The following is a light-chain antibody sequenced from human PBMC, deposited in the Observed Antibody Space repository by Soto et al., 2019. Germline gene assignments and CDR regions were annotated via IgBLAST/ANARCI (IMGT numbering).Light chain of an antibody. J-gene: IGKJ2*01. CDR3: QHYGGSPPNT. V-gene: IGKV3D-20*01. CDR1: QSISSNY. CDR2: DVS. Sequence: EVVLTQSPGTLYLSPGERATLSCGASQSISSNYLAWYQQKPGLAPRLVIYDVSIRATGIPDRFRGSGSGTDFTLTISRLEPEDFAVYYCQHYGGSPPNTFGQGTRLQI.